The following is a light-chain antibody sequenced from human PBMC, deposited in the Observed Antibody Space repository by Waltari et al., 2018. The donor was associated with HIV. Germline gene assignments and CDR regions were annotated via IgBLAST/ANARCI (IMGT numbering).Light chain of an antibody. CDR2: DAS. CDR3: QQRSNWPPWT. Sequence: EIVFTQYPAPPSLSPGGRATPSCRASQSVSSYLAWYQQKPGQAPRLLIYDASNRATGIPARFSGSGSGTDFTLTISSLEPEDFAVYYCQQRSNWPPWTFGQGTKVEIK. CDR1: QSVSSY. J-gene: IGKJ1*01. V-gene: IGKV3-11*01.